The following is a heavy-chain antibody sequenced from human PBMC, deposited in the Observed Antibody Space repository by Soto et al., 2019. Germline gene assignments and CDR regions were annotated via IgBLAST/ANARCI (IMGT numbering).Heavy chain of an antibody. CDR1: GGSIPSGGSY. V-gene: IGHV4-31*03. Sequence: QVQLQESGPGLVKPSQTLSLTCTVSGGSIPSGGSYWHWIRQHPVQGLEWIGYIFHSGSTHYNPYLKSRLTMSADTSKNQFSLSLTSVTAADTAVDDCARGGASFTGPAGYLGQGTLVNVS. CDR2: IFHSGST. D-gene: IGHD1-1*01. J-gene: IGHJ4*02. CDR3: ARGGASFTGPAGY.